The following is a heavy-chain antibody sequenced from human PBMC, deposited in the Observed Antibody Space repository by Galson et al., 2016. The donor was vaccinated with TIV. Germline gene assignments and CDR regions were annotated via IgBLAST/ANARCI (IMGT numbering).Heavy chain of an antibody. CDR3: ARPHYRDGDY. D-gene: IGHD4-17*01. Sequence: QSGAEVKKPGESLRISCKTSGYNFTNYWIIWVRQVPGKGLEWVGRIDPEDSYTEYISSFQGHVTISSGQSIATSYLQWGSLTASDTAMYYCARPHYRDGDYWGLGTLVTVSS. CDR2: IDPEDSYT. V-gene: IGHV5-10-1*01. CDR1: GYNFTNYW. J-gene: IGHJ4*02.